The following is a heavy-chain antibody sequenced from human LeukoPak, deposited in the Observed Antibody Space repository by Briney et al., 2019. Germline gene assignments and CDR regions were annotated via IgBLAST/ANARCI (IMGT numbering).Heavy chain of an antibody. D-gene: IGHD3-16*01. J-gene: IGHJ3*02. CDR2: IGTVGDT. Sequence: GGSLRLSCAASGFTFSDYDMHWVRQVTGRGLEWVSTIGTVGDTYYRDSVKGRFTISRENANNFLYLQMNSLRGGDTAVYYCATFGPDAFDIWGPGTMVTVSS. CDR1: GFTFSDYD. V-gene: IGHV3-13*01. CDR3: ATFGPDAFDI.